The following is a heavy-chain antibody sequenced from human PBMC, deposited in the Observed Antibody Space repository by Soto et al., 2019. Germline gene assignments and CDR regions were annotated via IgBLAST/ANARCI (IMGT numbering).Heavy chain of an antibody. Sequence: QITLNESGPTLVKPTQTLTLTCTFSGFSLTTSGVGVSWIRQSPGKAPEWLALIYWDDDKRYSPSLKSRLTITKDTSKSQVVLTIANLDPADTASYYCAHRVLRTVFGLVTTTAIYFDFWGQGTPVAVSS. J-gene: IGHJ4*02. CDR1: GFSLTTSGVG. CDR3: AHRVLRTVFGLVTTTAIYFDF. D-gene: IGHD3-3*01. V-gene: IGHV2-5*02. CDR2: IYWDDDK.